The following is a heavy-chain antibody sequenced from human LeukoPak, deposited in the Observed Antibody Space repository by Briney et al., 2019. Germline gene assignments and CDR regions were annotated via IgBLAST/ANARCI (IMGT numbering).Heavy chain of an antibody. CDR3: ARDEGYYDYVWGSYPDGDWFDP. Sequence: PGGSLRLSCAASGFTFSSYWMSWVRQAPGEGLEWVAKINQDGTEKAYADSVRGRFTISRDNAKNSLFLQMNSLRAEDTAVYYCARDEGYYDYVWGSYPDGDWFDPWGQGTLVTVSS. D-gene: IGHD3-16*02. CDR1: GFTFSSYW. CDR2: INQDGTEK. J-gene: IGHJ5*02. V-gene: IGHV3-7*03.